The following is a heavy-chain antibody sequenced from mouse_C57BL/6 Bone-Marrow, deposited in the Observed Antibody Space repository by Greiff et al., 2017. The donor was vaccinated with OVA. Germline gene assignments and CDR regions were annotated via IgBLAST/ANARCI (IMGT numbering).Heavy chain of an antibody. Sequence: EVKLMESGGDLVKPGGSLKLSCAASGFTFSSYGMSWVRQTPDKRLEWVATISSGGSYTYYPDSVKGRFTIARDNAKNTLYLQMSSLKSEDKARYYCARQPYGSDYWGQGTTLTVSS. V-gene: IGHV5-6*01. D-gene: IGHD1-1*01. J-gene: IGHJ2*01. CDR2: ISSGGSYT. CDR3: ARQPYGSDY. CDR1: GFTFSSYG.